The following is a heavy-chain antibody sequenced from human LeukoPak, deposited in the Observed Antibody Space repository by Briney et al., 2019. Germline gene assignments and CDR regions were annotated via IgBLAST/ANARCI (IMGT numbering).Heavy chain of an antibody. Sequence: SETLSLTCTVSGGSISSNTYYWGWIRQPPGKVLEWIGSIYYSGSTYYNPSLKSRVTISVDTSKNQFSLKLSSVTAADTAVYYCARDYQGGYGDKTVDYWGQGTLVTVSS. CDR3: ARDYQGGYGDKTVDY. V-gene: IGHV4-39*07. CDR2: IYYSGST. D-gene: IGHD5-18*01. CDR1: GGSISSNTYY. J-gene: IGHJ4*02.